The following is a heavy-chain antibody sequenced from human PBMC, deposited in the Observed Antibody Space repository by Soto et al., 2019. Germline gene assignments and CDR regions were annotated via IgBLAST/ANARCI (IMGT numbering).Heavy chain of an antibody. D-gene: IGHD2-15*01. CDR3: ARGQVVAAQH. CDR1: GVPISSGGYS. Sequence: SETLSLTCTVSGVPISSGGYSWSWIRQPPGKGLEWIGYIYHSGSTYYNPSLKSRVTISVDRSKNQFSLKLSSVTAADTAVYYCARGQVVAAQHWGQGTLVTVSS. V-gene: IGHV4-30-2*01. CDR2: IYHSGST. J-gene: IGHJ4*02.